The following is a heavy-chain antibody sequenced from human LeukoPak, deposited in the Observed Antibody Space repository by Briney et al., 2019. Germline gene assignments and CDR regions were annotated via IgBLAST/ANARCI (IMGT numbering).Heavy chain of an antibody. V-gene: IGHV5-51*01. CDR1: GYSFTSYW. D-gene: IGHD3-22*01. CDR2: IYPGDSDT. CDR3: ATRATTYYDSSEGTFVLDYYMDV. J-gene: IGHJ6*03. Sequence: RGESLKISCKGSGYSFTSYWIGWVRQMPGKGLEWMGIIYPGDSDTRYSPSFQGQVTISADKSISTAYLQWSSLKASDTAMYYCATRATTYYDSSEGTFVLDYYMDVWGKGTTVTVSS.